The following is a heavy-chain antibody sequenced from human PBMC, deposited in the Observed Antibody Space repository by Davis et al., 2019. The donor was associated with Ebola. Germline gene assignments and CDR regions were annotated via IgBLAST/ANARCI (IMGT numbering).Heavy chain of an antibody. D-gene: IGHD1-26*01. V-gene: IGHV3-73*01. CDR2: IRSKANSYAT. Sequence: PGGSLRLSCPASGFTFSGSAMHWVRQAPGKGLEWVGRIRSKANSYATAYAASVKGRFTISRDDSKNTSYLQMNSLKTEDTAVYSCTSTTPDYWGQGTLVTVSS. J-gene: IGHJ4*02. CDR3: TSTTPDY. CDR1: GFTFSGSA.